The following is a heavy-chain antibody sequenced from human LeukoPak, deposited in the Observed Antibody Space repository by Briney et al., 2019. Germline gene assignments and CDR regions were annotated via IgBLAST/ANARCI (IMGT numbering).Heavy chain of an antibody. J-gene: IGHJ3*02. CDR2: IIPIFGTA. V-gene: IGHV1-69*01. D-gene: IGHD3-9*01. CDR1: GGTFSSYA. CDR3: ARAYFDWLSPRWAFDI. Sequence: SVKVSCKASGGTFSSYAISWVRQAPGQGLEWMGGIIPIFGTANYAQKFQGRVTITADESTSTAYMELSSLRSEDTAVYYCARAYFDWLSPRWAFDIWGQGTMVTVSS.